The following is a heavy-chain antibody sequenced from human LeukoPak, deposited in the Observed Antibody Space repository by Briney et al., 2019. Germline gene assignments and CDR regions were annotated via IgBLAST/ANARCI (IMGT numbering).Heavy chain of an antibody. V-gene: IGHV3-23*01. CDR3: AKDDRWLQFCC. J-gene: IGHJ4*02. D-gene: IGHD5-24*01. CDR2: IIPSGHTT. CDR1: GFTFSSHG. Sequence: QPGGSLRLSCVASGFTFSSHGMNWVRQAPGKGLEWFSGIIPSGHTTYYADSVRGRFNLSRDNSRNTVYLQMNSPRAEDTAVYYCAKDDRWLQFCCWGQGTLVTVSA.